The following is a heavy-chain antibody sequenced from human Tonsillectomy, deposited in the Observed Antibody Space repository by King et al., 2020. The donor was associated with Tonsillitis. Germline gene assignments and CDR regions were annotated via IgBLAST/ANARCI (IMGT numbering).Heavy chain of an antibody. J-gene: IGHJ4*02. Sequence: LQLQESGPGLVKPSETLSLTCTVSGGSISGYYWSWIRQPPGKGLEWIGYMYYSGYTVYSPSLKSRVSISPDTSKNQFSLKLNSATAADTAVYFCARHSPDYDSGGHWLFYFDFWGQGTLVTVSS. CDR1: GGSISGYY. V-gene: IGHV4-59*08. D-gene: IGHD3-22*01. CDR3: ARHSPDYDSGGHWLFYFDF. CDR2: MYYSGYT.